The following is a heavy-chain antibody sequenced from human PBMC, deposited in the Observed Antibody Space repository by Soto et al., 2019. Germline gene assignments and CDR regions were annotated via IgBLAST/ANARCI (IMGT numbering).Heavy chain of an antibody. V-gene: IGHV1-69*01. J-gene: IGHJ4*02. CDR3: AGTQFDTSGYYPSGLEL. D-gene: IGHD3-22*01. Sequence: QVQLEQSGAEVEKPGSSVKVSCKPSGGTFKSYVLNWVRQAPGQGLEWMGGIIPFLGSADYAQKFQDRVTITADESTSTAYLELSSLRSADSAVYYCAGTQFDTSGYYPSGLELWGQGTLVTVAS. CDR1: GGTFKSYV. CDR2: IIPFLGSA.